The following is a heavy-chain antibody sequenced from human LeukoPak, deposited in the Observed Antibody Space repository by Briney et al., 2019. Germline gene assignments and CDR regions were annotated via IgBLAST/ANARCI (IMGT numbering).Heavy chain of an antibody. CDR1: GFSVGSNY. Sequence: PGGSLRLSCAASGFSVGSNYMTWVRQAPGKGLEWVSLNSGGSTYYADSVKGRFTISRDNSKNTLYLQMNSLRAEDTAVYYCARGPSGYHNTGGQGTLVTVSS. CDR3: ARGPSGYHNT. CDR2: NSGGST. J-gene: IGHJ4*02. D-gene: IGHD5-12*01. V-gene: IGHV3-66*01.